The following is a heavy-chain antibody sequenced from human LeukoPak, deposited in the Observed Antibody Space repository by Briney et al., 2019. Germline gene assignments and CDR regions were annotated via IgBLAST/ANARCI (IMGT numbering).Heavy chain of an antibody. Sequence: SETLSLTCTVSGDSISSSSSYWGWIRQPPGKGLEWIGTISYSGNTYYNPSLKSRVGTSVDTSKDQFSLKLSSVTAADTAVYYCGRMISANFYFYYGMDVWSQGTTVTVSS. V-gene: IGHV4-39*01. J-gene: IGHJ6*02. CDR1: GDSISSSSSY. CDR3: GRMISANFYFYYGMDV. CDR2: ISYSGNT. D-gene: IGHD4/OR15-4a*01.